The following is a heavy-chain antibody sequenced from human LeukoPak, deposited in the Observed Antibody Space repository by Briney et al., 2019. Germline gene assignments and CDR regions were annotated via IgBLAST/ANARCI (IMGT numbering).Heavy chain of an antibody. CDR1: GFTFSSYG. CDR3: AKGHCSSTSCYGTGFDY. Sequence: GGSLRLSCAASGFTFSSYGMHWVRQAPGKGLEWVAVISYDGSNKYYADSVKGRFTISRDNSKNTLYLQMNSLRADDTAIYYCAKGHCSSTSCYGTGFDYWAREPWSPSPQ. V-gene: IGHV3-30*18. CDR2: ISYDGSNK. J-gene: IGHJ4*02. D-gene: IGHD2-2*01.